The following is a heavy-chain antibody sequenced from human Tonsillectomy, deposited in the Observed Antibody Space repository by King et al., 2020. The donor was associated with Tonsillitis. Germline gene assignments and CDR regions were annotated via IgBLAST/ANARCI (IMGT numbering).Heavy chain of an antibody. J-gene: IGHJ6*02. Sequence: QLVQSGGGLVQPGGFLRLSCAAARFTFSNYWMSWVRQAPGKGLEWVANIKLDGSEKYYVDSVRGRFTISRDNANNSLYLQMTSLRAEDTAVYYCARASHYYYYYGMDVWGQGTTVTVSS. CDR1: RFTFSNYW. CDR2: IKLDGSEK. V-gene: IGHV3-7*01. D-gene: IGHD2-2*01. CDR3: ARASHYYYYYGMDV.